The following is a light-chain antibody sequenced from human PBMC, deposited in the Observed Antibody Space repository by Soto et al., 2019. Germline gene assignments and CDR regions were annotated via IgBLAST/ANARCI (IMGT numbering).Light chain of an antibody. CDR1: QTISSW. CDR3: QHYNSYSEA. V-gene: IGKV1-5*03. Sequence: DIQMTQSPSTLSGSVGDRVTLTCRASQTISSWLAWYQQKPGKAPKLLIYKASTLNSGVPSRFSGSGSGTEFTLTISSLQPDDFATYYCQHYNSYSEAFGQGTKV. J-gene: IGKJ1*01. CDR2: KAS.